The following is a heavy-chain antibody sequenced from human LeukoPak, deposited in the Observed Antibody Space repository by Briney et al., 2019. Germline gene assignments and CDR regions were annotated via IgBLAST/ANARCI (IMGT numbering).Heavy chain of an antibody. CDR1: GFTFSNYW. CDR3: AKDDYYDTSGYRD. V-gene: IGHV3-74*01. Sequence: GGSLRLSCAASGFTFSNYWIYWVRQVPGKGLVWVSRISPDDADSVKGRLTISRDNSKNTLYLQMNSLRAEDTAVYYCAKDDYYDTSGYRDWGQGTLVTVSS. D-gene: IGHD3-22*01. CDR2: ISPD. J-gene: IGHJ4*02.